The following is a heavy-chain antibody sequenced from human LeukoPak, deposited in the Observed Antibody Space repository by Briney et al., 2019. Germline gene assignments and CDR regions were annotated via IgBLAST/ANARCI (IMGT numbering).Heavy chain of an antibody. Sequence: ASVKVSCKASGYTFTGYYIHWVRQAPGQGLEWMGWINPNSGGTNYAQKFQGKVTMTRDTSISTAYMELSRLRSDDTAVYYCAMRSLYYYDSSDPGYFDYWGQGTLVIVSS. CDR1: GYTFTGYY. V-gene: IGHV1-2*02. CDR2: INPNSGGT. CDR3: AMRSLYYYDSSDPGYFDY. D-gene: IGHD3-22*01. J-gene: IGHJ4*02.